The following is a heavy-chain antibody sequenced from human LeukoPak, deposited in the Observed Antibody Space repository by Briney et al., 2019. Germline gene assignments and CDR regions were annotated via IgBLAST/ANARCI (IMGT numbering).Heavy chain of an antibody. V-gene: IGHV4-4*02. CDR2: IYHSGST. CDR1: GGSISSSNW. J-gene: IGHJ4*02. Sequence: SETLSLTCAVSGGSISSSNWWSWVRQPPGKGLEWIGEIYHSGSTNYNPSLKSRVTISVDKSKNQFSLKLSSVTAADTAVYYCARLYYYGSGSPRPPLDYWGQGTLVTVSS. D-gene: IGHD3-10*01. CDR3: ARLYYYGSGSPRPPLDY.